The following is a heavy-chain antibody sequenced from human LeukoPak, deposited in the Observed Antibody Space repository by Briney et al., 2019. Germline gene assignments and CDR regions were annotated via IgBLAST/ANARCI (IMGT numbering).Heavy chain of an antibody. J-gene: IGHJ3*02. CDR2: INHSGST. CDR1: GGSFSGYY. V-gene: IGHV4-34*01. D-gene: IGHD3-22*01. CDR3: ARASIGFGFDI. Sequence: PSETLSLTCAVYGGSFSGYYWSWIRQPPGKGLEWIGEINHSGSTNYNPSLKSRVTISVDTSKNQFSLKLSSVTAADTAVYYCARASIGFGFDIWGQGTMVTVSS.